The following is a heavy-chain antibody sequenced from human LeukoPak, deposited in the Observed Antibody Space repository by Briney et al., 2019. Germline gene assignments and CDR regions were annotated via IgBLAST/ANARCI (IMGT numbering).Heavy chain of an antibody. D-gene: IGHD6-19*01. Sequence: PGRSLRLSCAASGFTFKSFAMSCVRQAPGEGLEWVAVTSGDEDSTHYADSVRGRFIISTDNSKHSLHLQMNSLRAEDTAVYYCTKDLMTGFSSGWYFASWGQGTLVTVSS. CDR1: GFTFKSFA. CDR2: TSGDEDST. J-gene: IGHJ4*02. V-gene: IGHV3-23*01. CDR3: TKDLMTGFSSGWYFAS.